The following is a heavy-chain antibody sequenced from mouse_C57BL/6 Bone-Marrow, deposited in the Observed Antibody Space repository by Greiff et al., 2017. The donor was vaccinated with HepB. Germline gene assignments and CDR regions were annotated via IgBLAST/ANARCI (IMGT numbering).Heavy chain of an antibody. CDR3: AREATVVASRDYDFDY. J-gene: IGHJ2*01. CDR1: GFTFSSYA. Sequence: EVKLQESGGGLVKPGGSLKLSCAASGFTFSSYAMSWVRQTPEKRLEWVATISDGGSYTYYPDNVKGRFTISRDNAKNNLYLQMSHLKSEDTAMYYCAREATVVASRDYDFDYWGQGTTLTVSS. CDR2: ISDGGSYT. D-gene: IGHD1-1*01. V-gene: IGHV5-4*01.